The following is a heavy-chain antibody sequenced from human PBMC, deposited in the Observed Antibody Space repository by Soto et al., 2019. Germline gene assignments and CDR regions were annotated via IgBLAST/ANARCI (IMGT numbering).Heavy chain of an antibody. CDR3: ARYEYSSSSYYYYGMDV. CDR2: IYYSGST. D-gene: IGHD6-6*01. V-gene: IGHV4-31*03. Sequence: LSLTCTVSGGSISSGGYYWSWIRQHPGKGLEWIGYIYYSGSTYYNPSLKSRVTISVDTSKNQSSLKLSSVTAADTAVYYCARYEYSSSSYYYYGMDVWGQGTTVTVSS. J-gene: IGHJ6*02. CDR1: GGSISSGGYY.